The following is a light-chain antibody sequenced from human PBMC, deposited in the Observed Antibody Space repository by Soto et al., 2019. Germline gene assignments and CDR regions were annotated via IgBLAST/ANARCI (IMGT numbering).Light chain of an antibody. CDR3: AEWDDSRSVI. J-gene: IGLJ2*01. Sequence: QSVLTQPPSASGTPGQTVTISCSRSIPNIGTNFVYWYQQLPGTAPKLLIYRNSLRPSGVPDRFSGSKSGTSASLAISGLRSEDEANYFCAEWDDSRSVIFGGGTKLTVL. V-gene: IGLV1-47*01. CDR1: IPNIGTNF. CDR2: RNS.